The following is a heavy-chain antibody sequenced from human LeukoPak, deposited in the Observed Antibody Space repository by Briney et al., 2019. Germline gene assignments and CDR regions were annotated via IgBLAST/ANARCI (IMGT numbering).Heavy chain of an antibody. CDR3: AREDAEQMDNSFDI. D-gene: IGHD5-24*01. V-gene: IGHV4-39*07. CDR1: GGSISTSSYY. J-gene: IGHJ3*02. Sequence: SETLSLTCTVSGGSISTSSYYWGWVRQPPGKGLEWIGNIFYSGSTYYSPSLKSRLTISIDTSKNQFSLKLRSVTAADTAVYYCAREDAEQMDNSFDIWGQGTMVTVSS. CDR2: IFYSGST.